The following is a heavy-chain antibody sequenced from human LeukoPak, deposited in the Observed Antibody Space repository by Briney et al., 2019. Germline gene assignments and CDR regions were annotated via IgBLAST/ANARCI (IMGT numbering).Heavy chain of an antibody. CDR1: GGSISSYY. CDR3: ARWRYDFWSGYCTSGMDV. CDR2: IYYSGST. D-gene: IGHD3-3*01. V-gene: IGHV4-59*12. J-gene: IGHJ6*02. Sequence: SETLSLTCTVSGGSISSYYWSWIRQPPGKGLEWIGYIYYSGSTNYNPSLKSRVTISVDTSKNQFSLKLSSVTAADTAVYYCARWRYDFWSGYCTSGMDVWGQGTTVTVSS.